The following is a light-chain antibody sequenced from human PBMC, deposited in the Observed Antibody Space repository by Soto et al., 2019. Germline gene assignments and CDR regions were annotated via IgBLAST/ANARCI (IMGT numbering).Light chain of an antibody. CDR2: DAS. V-gene: IGKV1-9*01. CDR1: QGISSY. Sequence: DIQLTQSPSFLSASVGDRVTITCRASQGISSYLAWYQQKPGKAPTLLIHDASTLQTGVPSRFSGSGSGTEFTLTITSLQPEDFATYYCQQLNSYPRFTFGPGTKVDVK. J-gene: IGKJ3*01. CDR3: QQLNSYPRFT.